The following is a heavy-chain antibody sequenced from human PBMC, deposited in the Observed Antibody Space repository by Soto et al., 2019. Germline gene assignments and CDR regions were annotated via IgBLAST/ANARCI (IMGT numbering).Heavy chain of an antibody. CDR2: IKSKTDGGTT. Sequence: EVQLVESGGGLVKPGGSLRLSCAASGFTFSNAWMNWVRQAPGKGLEWVGRIKSKTDGGTTDYAAPVKGRFTISRDDSKNTLYLQMNSLKTEDTAVYYCTIPQRDYYYGVDVWGQGTTVTVSS. V-gene: IGHV3-15*07. D-gene: IGHD6-25*01. CDR3: TIPQRDYYYGVDV. CDR1: GFTFSNAW. J-gene: IGHJ6*02.